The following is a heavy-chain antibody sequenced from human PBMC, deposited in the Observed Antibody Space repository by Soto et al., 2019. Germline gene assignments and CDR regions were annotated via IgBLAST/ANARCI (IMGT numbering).Heavy chain of an antibody. J-gene: IGHJ6*02. Sequence: QVHLVESGGGVVQPGGSLRLSCAASGFTITRNDMYWVRQAPGKGLAWVAVMSFAGNHQHYADSVKGRFTISRDNSKNTLSLEMHSLRRDDTAVYYCASCERFPRVGVDYYALDVWGQGTTVIVSS. CDR3: ASCERFPRVGVDYYALDV. CDR1: GFTITRND. D-gene: IGHD3-3*01. CDR2: MSFAGNHQ. V-gene: IGHV3-30*03.